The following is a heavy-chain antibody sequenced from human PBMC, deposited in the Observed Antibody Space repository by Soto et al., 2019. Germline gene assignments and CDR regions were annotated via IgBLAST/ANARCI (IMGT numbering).Heavy chain of an antibody. CDR2: INHSGST. Sequence: LPLTCAVYGGSFSGYYWSWIRQPPGKGLEWIGEINHSGSTNYNPSLKSRVTISVDTSKNQFSLKLSSVTAADTAVYYCARTGYFVPFDYWGQGTLVTVSS. CDR3: ARTGYFVPFDY. V-gene: IGHV4-34*01. CDR1: GGSFSGYY. D-gene: IGHD3-22*01. J-gene: IGHJ4*02.